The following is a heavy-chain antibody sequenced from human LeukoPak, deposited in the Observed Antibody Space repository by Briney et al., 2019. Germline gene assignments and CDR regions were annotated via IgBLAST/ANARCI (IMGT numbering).Heavy chain of an antibody. CDR2: IYYSGST. CDR1: GGSISSYY. CDR3: ARDNDYYYGMDV. J-gene: IGHJ6*02. V-gene: IGHV4-59*01. Sequence: SETLSLTCTVSGGSISSYYWSWIRQPPGKGLEWIGYIYYSGSTNYNPSLKSRVTISVDTSKNQFSLKLSSVTAADTAVYYCARDNDYYYGMDVWGQGTAVTVSS.